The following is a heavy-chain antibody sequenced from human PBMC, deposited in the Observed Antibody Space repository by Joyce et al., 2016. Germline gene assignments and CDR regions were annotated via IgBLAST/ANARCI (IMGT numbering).Heavy chain of an antibody. Sequence: QVHLVQSGAEVKKPGASVKVSCQTSGYNFISYSLHWVRQAPGQRLEWMGWINAESGKTEYSQKFQGRVNITRDTAASTANMEVSSLRSEDTAVYYCARDSRKWLVTWGQGTLVTVSS. J-gene: IGHJ5*02. CDR1: GYNFISYS. D-gene: IGHD1-14*01. V-gene: IGHV1-3*01. CDR3: ARDSRKWLVT. CDR2: INAESGKT.